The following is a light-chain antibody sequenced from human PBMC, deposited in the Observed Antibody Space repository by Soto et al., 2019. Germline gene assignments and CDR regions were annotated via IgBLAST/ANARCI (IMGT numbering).Light chain of an antibody. J-gene: IGKJ5*01. V-gene: IGKV3-20*01. CDR3: QQYGSSVT. Sequence: EVVLTHSPGTLSLSPCERATLSLRASQSVSSSYLAWYQQKPGQAPRLLIYGACSRATGIPDRFSGSGSGTDFTLTISRLEPEDFAVYYCQQYGSSVTFGQGTRLEIK. CDR2: GAC. CDR1: QSVSSSY.